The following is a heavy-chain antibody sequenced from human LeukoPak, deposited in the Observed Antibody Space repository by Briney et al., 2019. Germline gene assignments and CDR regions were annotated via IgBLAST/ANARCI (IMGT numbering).Heavy chain of an antibody. CDR1: GGTFSSYA. Sequence: GASVKVSCKASGGTFSSYAISWVRQAPGQGLEWMGGIIPIFGTANYAQKFQGRVTITADESTSTAYMELSSLRSEDTAVYYCARGGRDGYAYDYWGQGTLVTVSS. J-gene: IGHJ4*02. CDR2: IIPIFGTA. V-gene: IGHV1-69*13. CDR3: ARGGRDGYAYDY. D-gene: IGHD5-24*01.